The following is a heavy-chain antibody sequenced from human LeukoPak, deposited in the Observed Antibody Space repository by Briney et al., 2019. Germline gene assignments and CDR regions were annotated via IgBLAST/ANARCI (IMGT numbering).Heavy chain of an antibody. CDR2: IYYSGST. J-gene: IGHJ4*02. Sequence: PSETLSLTCTVSGGSISSSSYYWGSIRQPPGKGLEWIGSIYYSGSTYYNPSLKSRVTISVDTSKNQFSLKLSSVTAADTAVYYCARDTGPLWGSYDYWGQGTLVTVSS. V-gene: IGHV4-39*07. D-gene: IGHD3-16*01. CDR3: ARDTGPLWGSYDY. CDR1: GGSISSSSYY.